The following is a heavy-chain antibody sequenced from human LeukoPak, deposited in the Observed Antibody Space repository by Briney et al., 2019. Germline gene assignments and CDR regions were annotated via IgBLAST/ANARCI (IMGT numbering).Heavy chain of an antibody. V-gene: IGHV3-21*01. J-gene: IGHJ4*02. Sequence: GGSLRLSCVAFGFTSNSYSITWVRQAPGKGLEWILCITSGSSNVYYADSVKGRFTFSRDNAKNSLFLQLNSLRVEDTAVYYCARALTYTSSYPLGYWGQGTLVTVSS. CDR2: ITSGSSNV. CDR1: GFTSNSYS. D-gene: IGHD6-6*01. CDR3: ARALTYTSSYPLGY.